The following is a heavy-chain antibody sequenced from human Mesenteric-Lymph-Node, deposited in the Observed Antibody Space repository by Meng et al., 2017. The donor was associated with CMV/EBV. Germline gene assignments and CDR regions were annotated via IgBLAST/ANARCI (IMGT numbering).Heavy chain of an antibody. CDR3: ANNGAARGQWLIDQ. CDR2: IIGTGGNT. J-gene: IGHJ4*02. V-gene: IGHV3-23*01. Sequence: GESLKISCAGSGFTFTDAWMSWVRQAPGKGLEWVSGIIGTGGNTYYADSVKGRFTISRDNSKNTVYLQMNSLRVEDTAIYYCANNGAARGQWLIDQWGQGTLVTVSS. CDR1: GFTFTDAW. D-gene: IGHD6-19*01.